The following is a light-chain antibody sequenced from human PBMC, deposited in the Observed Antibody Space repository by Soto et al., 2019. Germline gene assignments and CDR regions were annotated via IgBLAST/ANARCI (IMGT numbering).Light chain of an antibody. CDR1: QSISSW. J-gene: IGKJ2*01. Sequence: DIQMTQSPSTLSASVGDRVTITCRASQSISSWLAWYQQKPGKAPKLLIHKASSLESGVPSRFSGSGSGTEFTLTISSLQPDDFAAYYCQQYNSLPYTFGQGTKLEIK. CDR2: KAS. V-gene: IGKV1-5*03. CDR3: QQYNSLPYT.